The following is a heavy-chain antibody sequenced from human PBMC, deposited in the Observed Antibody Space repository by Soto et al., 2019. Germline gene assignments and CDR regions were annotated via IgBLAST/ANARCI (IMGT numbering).Heavy chain of an antibody. D-gene: IGHD1-26*01. CDR2: IDWDDDK. J-gene: IGHJ4*02. CDR3: ARGPLLRSPDQGGFDY. Sequence: SGPTLVKPTQTLTLTCTFSGFSLSTSGMCVSWIRQPPGKALEWLALIDWDDDKYYSTSLKTRLTISKDTSKNQVVLTMTNMDPVDTATYYCARGPLLRSPDQGGFDYWGQGTLVTVSS. CDR1: GFSLSTSGMC. V-gene: IGHV2-70*01.